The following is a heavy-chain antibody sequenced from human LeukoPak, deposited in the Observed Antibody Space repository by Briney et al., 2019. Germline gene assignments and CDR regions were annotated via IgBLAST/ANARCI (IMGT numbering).Heavy chain of an antibody. J-gene: IGHJ5*02. Sequence: PSETLSLTCTVSGGSINNYFWSWIRQPAGKGLEWSGRIYSSGSTNYNPSLKSRVIMSVDTSKNQFSLMLNSVTAADTAVYYCAKGYTYGYFSYFDPWGQGTLVTVSS. CDR2: IYSSGST. CDR1: GGSINNYF. CDR3: AKGYTYGYFSYFDP. D-gene: IGHD5-18*01. V-gene: IGHV4-4*07.